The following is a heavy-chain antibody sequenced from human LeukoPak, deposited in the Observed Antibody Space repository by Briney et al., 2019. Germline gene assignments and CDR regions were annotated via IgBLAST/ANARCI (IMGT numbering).Heavy chain of an antibody. J-gene: IGHJ6*02. V-gene: IGHV1-2*04. Sequence: ASVKVSCTASGYTFTGYYMHWVRQAPGQGLEWMGWINPNSGGTNYAQKFQGWVTMTRDTSISTAYMELSRLRSDDTAVYYCARSGGKLRDYYYGMDVWGQGTTVTVSS. CDR3: ARSGGKLRDYYYGMDV. D-gene: IGHD5-12*01. CDR2: INPNSGGT. CDR1: GYTFTGYY.